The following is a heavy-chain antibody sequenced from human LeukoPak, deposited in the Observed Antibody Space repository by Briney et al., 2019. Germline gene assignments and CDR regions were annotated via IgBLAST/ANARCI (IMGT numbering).Heavy chain of an antibody. CDR1: GFTFSTYS. V-gene: IGHV3-21*01. CDR3: AGMRTGMISSSWQEA. CDR2: ITGSSSYI. J-gene: IGHJ5*02. D-gene: IGHD6-13*01. Sequence: PGGSLRLSCAASGFTFSTYSMNWVRQAPGKGLEWVSSITGSSSYIFYADSVKGRFTISRDNARNSLFLQMNSLRAEDTAVYYCAGMRTGMISSSWQEAWGQGTLVTVSS.